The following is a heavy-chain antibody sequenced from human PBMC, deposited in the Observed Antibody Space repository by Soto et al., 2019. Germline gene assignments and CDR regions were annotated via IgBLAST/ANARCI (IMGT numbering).Heavy chain of an antibody. CDR1: GGSISGGGYY. J-gene: IGHJ4*02. CDR3: ARSPGY. CDR2: IYYSGST. V-gene: IGHV4-31*03. Sequence: QVQLQESGPGLVKPSQTLSLTCTVSGGSISGGGYYWSWIRQHPGKGPEWIGYIYYSGSTYYNPSLTSRVTIPVDTSNNQVSPKLSSVTAADTAVYYCARSPGYWGQGTLVTVSS.